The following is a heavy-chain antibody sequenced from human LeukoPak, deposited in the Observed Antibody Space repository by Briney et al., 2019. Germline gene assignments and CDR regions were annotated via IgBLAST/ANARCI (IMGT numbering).Heavy chain of an antibody. CDR1: GYSLTELS. V-gene: IGHV1-24*01. Sequence: ASVKVSCKVSGYSLTELSMHWVRQAPGKGLEWMGGFDPEAGRTIYAQKFQGRVTMTEDTPTDTVYMELSSLRSEDTAVYYCATSRTAYWYFAIWGRGTLVTVSS. CDR3: ATSRTAYWYFAI. J-gene: IGHJ2*01. D-gene: IGHD2-2*01. CDR2: FDPEAGRT.